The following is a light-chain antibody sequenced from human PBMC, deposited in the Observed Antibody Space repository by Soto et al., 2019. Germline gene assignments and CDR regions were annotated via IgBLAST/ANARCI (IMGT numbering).Light chain of an antibody. CDR3: QTWASGIRL. V-gene: IGLV4-69*01. J-gene: IGLJ3*02. CDR2: VNSDGIH. Sequence: QPVLTQSPSASASLGAPVKLTCTLTSGHSNYAIAWHQQQPEKGPRYLMRVNSDGIHNRGDGIPDRFSASSSGSDRYLTISSLQPEDEADYFCQTWASGIRLFGGGTKVTVL. CDR1: SGHSNYA.